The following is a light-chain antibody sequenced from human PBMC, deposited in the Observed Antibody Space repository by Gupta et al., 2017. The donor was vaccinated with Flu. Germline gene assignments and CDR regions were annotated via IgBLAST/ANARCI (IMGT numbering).Light chain of an antibody. J-gene: IGLJ3*02. CDR1: SSNIGAGYD. Sequence: QSVLTQLPSVSGAPGPRVTISCTGSSSNIGAGYDVDWYQQLPGTAPKLLIFGNSNRPSGVPDRFSGSKSGTSASLAITGLQAEDEADYYCQSYDSSLSGWVFGGGTKLTVL. CDR2: GNS. CDR3: QSYDSSLSGWV. V-gene: IGLV1-40*01.